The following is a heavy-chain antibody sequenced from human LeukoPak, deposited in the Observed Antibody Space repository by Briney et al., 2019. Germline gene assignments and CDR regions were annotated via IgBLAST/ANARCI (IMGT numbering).Heavy chain of an antibody. Sequence: PSETLSLTCTVSGRSISSSSYYWGWIRQPPGKGLEWIGSIYYSGSTYYNPSLKSRVTISVDTSKNQFSLKLSSVTAADTAVYYCARQGDGYYYMDVWGKGTTVTVSS. D-gene: IGHD3-10*01. J-gene: IGHJ6*03. CDR3: ARQGDGYYYMDV. CDR1: GRSISSSSYY. CDR2: IYYSGST. V-gene: IGHV4-39*01.